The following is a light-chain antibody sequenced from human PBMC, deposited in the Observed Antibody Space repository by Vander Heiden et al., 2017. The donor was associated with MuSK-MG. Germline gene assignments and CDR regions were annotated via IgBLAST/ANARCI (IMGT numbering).Light chain of an antibody. CDR2: AAS. CDR3: QQSYSTPRT. J-gene: IGKJ1*01. Sequence: DIQMTQSPYSLSASVGDRVTITCRASQSISSYLNWYQQKPGKAPKLLIYAASSLQSGVPSRFSGSGSGTDFPLTISSLQPEDFATYYCQQSYSTPRTFGQGTKVEIK. V-gene: IGKV1-39*01. CDR1: QSISSY.